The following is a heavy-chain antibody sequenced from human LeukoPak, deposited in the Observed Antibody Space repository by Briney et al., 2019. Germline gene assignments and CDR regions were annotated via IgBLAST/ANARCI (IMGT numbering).Heavy chain of an antibody. D-gene: IGHD2-21*02. CDR2: ISGSSSYI. CDR1: GFTFSDYY. CDR3: ARTVSDSFEY. Sequence: GGSLRLSCAASGFTFSDYYMSWIRQAPGKGLEWVSYISGSSSYINYADSVKGRFTISRDNAKNSLYLQMNSLRAEDTAVYYCARTVSDSFEYWGQGTPVTVSS. J-gene: IGHJ4*02. V-gene: IGHV3-11*06.